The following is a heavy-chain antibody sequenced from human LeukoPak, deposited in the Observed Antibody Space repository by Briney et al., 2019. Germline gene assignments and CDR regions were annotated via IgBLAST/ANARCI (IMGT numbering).Heavy chain of an antibody. CDR3: ARDQAVGSTRDS. J-gene: IGHJ4*02. D-gene: IGHD1-26*01. CDR1: GFTFSSYA. V-gene: IGHV3-30-3*01. Sequence: GGSLRLSCAASGFTFSSYAMYWVRQAPGKGLEWVAVISHDGSNKYYADSVKGRFTISRDNAKNTVYLQMTSLRAEDTAVYYCARDQAVGSTRDSWGQGTLVTVSS. CDR2: ISHDGSNK.